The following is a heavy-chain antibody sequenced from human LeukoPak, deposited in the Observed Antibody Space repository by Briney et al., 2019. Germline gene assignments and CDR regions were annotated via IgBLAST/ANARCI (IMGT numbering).Heavy chain of an antibody. J-gene: IGHJ4*02. CDR2: ITGDGTTT. V-gene: IGHV3-23*01. CDR3: AKMQGYFDY. Sequence: GGSLRLSCAASGFAFSSYAMSWVRQAPGKGLQWVSAITGDGTTTYYADSVKGRFTISRDNSKNMLYLQMSSLRAEDTAVYYCAKMQGYFDYWGQGALVPVSS. CDR1: GFAFSSYA.